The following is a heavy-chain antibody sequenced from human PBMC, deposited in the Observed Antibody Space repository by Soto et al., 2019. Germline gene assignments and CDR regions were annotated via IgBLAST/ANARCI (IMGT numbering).Heavy chain of an antibody. D-gene: IGHD3-10*01. CDR1: GYTFTSYG. CDR2: ISAYNGNT. CDR3: ARGLEFYYYYYGMDV. Sequence: VASVKVSCKASGYTFTSYGISWVRQAPGQGLEWMGWISAYNGNTNCAQKLQGRVTMTTDTSTSTAYMELRSLRSEDTAVYYCARGLEFYYYYYGMDVWGQGTTVTVSS. V-gene: IGHV1-18*04. J-gene: IGHJ6*02.